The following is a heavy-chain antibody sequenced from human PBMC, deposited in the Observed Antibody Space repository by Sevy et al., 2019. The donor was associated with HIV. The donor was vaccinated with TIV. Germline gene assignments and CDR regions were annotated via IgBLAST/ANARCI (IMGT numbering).Heavy chain of an antibody. CDR2: IWGGGGST. V-gene: IGHV3-23*01. J-gene: IGHJ4*02. CDR3: AKARIGRFGVVIQNHFDY. CDR1: GFSFSSYA. D-gene: IGHD3-3*01. Sequence: GGSLRLSCAASGFSFSSYAMSWVRQAPGKGLEWVSVIWGGGGSTNYADSVKGRFTISRDNSKNTLYLQMNSLRAEDTAVYYCAKARIGRFGVVIQNHFDYWGQGTLVTVSS.